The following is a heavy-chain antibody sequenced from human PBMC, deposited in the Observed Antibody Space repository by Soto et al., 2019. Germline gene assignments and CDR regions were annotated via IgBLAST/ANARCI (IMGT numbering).Heavy chain of an antibody. D-gene: IGHD2-2*01. J-gene: IGHJ6*02. CDR1: GGTFSSYA. V-gene: IGHV1-69*13. CDR2: IIPIFGTA. Sequence: SVKVSCKASGGTFSSYAISWVRQAPGQGLEWMGGIIPIFGTANYAQKFQGRVTITADESTSTAYMELSSLRSEDTAVYYCARDHKKYQLLNYYYYYGMDVWGQG. CDR3: ARDHKKYQLLNYYYYYGMDV.